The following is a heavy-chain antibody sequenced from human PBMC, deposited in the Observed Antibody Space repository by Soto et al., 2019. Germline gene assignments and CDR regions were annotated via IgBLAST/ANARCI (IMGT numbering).Heavy chain of an antibody. V-gene: IGHV3-23*01. CDR1: GFSFSIYA. CDR3: ADGGEWSFNFEY. CDR2: ISGSGTNT. J-gene: IGHJ4*02. D-gene: IGHD3-3*01. Sequence: EVQLLESGGGLVQPGGSLRLSCAASGFSFSIYAMSWVRQAPGKGLEWVAGISGSGTNTYYAESVKGRFTISRDNSKNTLFLQMNNLRVEDKAVYYCADGGEWSFNFEYWGQGTLVTVFS.